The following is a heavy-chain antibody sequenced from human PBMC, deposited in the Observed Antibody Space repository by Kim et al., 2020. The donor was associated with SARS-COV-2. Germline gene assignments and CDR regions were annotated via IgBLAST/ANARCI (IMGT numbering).Heavy chain of an antibody. CDR2: IYYSGST. CDR1: GGSISSSSYY. J-gene: IGHJ6*02. CDR3: ASSHDDGGYYYYGMDV. V-gene: IGHV4-39*01. Sequence: SETLSLTCTVSGGSISSSSYYWGWIRQPPGKGLEWIGSIYYSGSTYYNPSLKSRVTISVDTSKYQFSLKLSSVTAADTAVYYCASSHDDGGYYYYGMDVWGQGTTVTVSS. D-gene: IGHD3-16*01.